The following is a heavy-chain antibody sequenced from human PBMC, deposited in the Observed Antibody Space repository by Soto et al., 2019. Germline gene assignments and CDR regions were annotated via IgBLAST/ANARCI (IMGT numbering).Heavy chain of an antibody. Sequence: QVQLVQSGAEVKKPGSSVKVSCKASGGTFSSYTISWVRQAPGQGLEWMGRIIPILGIANYAQKFQGRVTITADKSTSTAYMELSSLRSEDTAVYYCASVPATAGVADAFDIWGQGTMVTVSS. CDR3: ASVPATAGVADAFDI. J-gene: IGHJ3*02. D-gene: IGHD2-2*01. CDR1: GGTFSSYT. CDR2: IIPILGIA. V-gene: IGHV1-69*02.